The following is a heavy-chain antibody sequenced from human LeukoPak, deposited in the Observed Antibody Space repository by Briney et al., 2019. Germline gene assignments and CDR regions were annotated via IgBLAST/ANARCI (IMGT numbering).Heavy chain of an antibody. Sequence: PAETQTLPCTVSGGPKYRWYASGIRQPPGKGLEWIGYIYYSGSTKYNPSLKSRVIISVDTYKTQFSLKLSSVTAADTAVYYCARSRRNCHSFDCWGQGTLVTVSS. CDR2: IYYSGST. CDR1: GGPKYRWY. V-gene: IGHV4-59*01. D-gene: IGHD1-7*01. CDR3: ARSRRNCHSFDC. J-gene: IGHJ5*01.